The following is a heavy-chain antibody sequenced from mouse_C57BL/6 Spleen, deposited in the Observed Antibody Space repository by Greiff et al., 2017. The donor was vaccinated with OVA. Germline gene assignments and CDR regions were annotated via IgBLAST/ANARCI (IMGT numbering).Heavy chain of an antibody. CDR1: GFTFSDYY. CDR2: ISNGGGST. CDR3: ARGGYFDV. J-gene: IGHJ1*03. V-gene: IGHV5-12*01. Sequence: EVQRVESGGGLVQPGGSLKLSCAASGFTFSDYYMYWVRQTPEKRLEWVAYISNGGGSTYYPDTVKGRFTISRDNAKNTLYLQMSRLKSEDTAMYYCARGGYFDVWGTGTTVTVSS.